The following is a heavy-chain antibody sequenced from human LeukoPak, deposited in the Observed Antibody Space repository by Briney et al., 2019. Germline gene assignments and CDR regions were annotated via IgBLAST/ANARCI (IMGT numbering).Heavy chain of an antibody. CDR1: GFTVSSNY. CDR3: AKDPSGSGLPDDAFDI. CDR2: ISGSGGST. D-gene: IGHD3-10*01. Sequence: GGSLRLSCAASGFTVSSNYMSWVRQAPGKGLEWVSAISGSGGSTYYADSVKGRFTISRDNSKNTLYLQMNSLRAEDTAVYYCAKDPSGSGLPDDAFDIWGQGTMVTVSS. J-gene: IGHJ3*02. V-gene: IGHV3-23*01.